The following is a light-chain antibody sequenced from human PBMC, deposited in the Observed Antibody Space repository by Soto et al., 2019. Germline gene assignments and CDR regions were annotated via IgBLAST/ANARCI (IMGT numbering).Light chain of an antibody. Sequence: QSVLTQPASVSGSPGQSITMSCTGTSSDVGAYNYVSWYQQHPGKAPKLMIYDISNRPSRVSDRFSGSKSGNTASLTISGLQADDEADYYCTSYTSSSTLGVIGTGTKVTVL. CDR2: DIS. V-gene: IGLV2-14*01. CDR1: SSDVGAYNY. J-gene: IGLJ1*01. CDR3: TSYTSSSTLGV.